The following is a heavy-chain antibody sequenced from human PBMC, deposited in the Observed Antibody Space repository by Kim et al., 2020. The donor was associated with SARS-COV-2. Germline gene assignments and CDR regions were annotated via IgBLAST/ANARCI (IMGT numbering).Heavy chain of an antibody. CDR3: ARGRAGYADY. Sequence: GGSLRLSCAASGFTFSSYWTHWVRQAPGKGLVWVSRIDSDVSSTYYADSVKGRFTISRDNAKNTLYLQMNSLRAEDTAVYYCARGRAGYADYRGQGTLVTVSS. CDR2: IDSDVSST. CDR1: GFTFSSYW. V-gene: IGHV3-74*01. D-gene: IGHD5-12*01. J-gene: IGHJ4*01.